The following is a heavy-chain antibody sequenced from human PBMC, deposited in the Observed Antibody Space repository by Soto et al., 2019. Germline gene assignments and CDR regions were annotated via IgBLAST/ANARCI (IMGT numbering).Heavy chain of an antibody. CDR1: GFRFDDYN. Sequence: LRLSCAASGFRFDDYNMHWVRQAPGKGLEWVSLITWNGGNTYYADSVKGRFTISRDGTTQSVFLQMTSLKREDTGLYYCARETLSFGSALDVWGQGTTVTVSS. CDR2: ITWNGGNT. V-gene: IGHV3-43*01. CDR3: ARETLSFGSALDV. J-gene: IGHJ6*02. D-gene: IGHD3-3*01.